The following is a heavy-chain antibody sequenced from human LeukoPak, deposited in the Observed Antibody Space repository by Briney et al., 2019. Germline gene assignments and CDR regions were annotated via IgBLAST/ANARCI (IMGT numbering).Heavy chain of an antibody. CDR1: AFILSDYY. J-gene: IGHJ3*02. D-gene: IGHD5-24*01. V-gene: IGHV3-11*04. CDR2: ISSSGRTI. CDR3: TRSRWGSSPRGAFDI. Sequence: PGGSLRLSCSASAFILSDYYMRSIRQARGKGREWVSHISSSGRTINYAASVKGRFTISRANAKHSLDLQLNSLRAEATAVLYCTRSRWGSSPRGAFDIWGQGTMVTVSS.